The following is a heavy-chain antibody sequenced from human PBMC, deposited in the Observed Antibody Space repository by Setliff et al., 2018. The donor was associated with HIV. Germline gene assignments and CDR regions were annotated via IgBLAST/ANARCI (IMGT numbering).Heavy chain of an antibody. CDR3: ARGASIGYGWPYFGMDV. V-gene: IGHV4-39*07. CDR2: IYYSGST. J-gene: IGHJ6*02. Sequence: PSETLSLTCSVSGGSFSSDSYYWGWIRQFPGKGLEWIGSIYYSGSTYYHPSLKSRVTISVDTSKNQFSLKLSSVTAADTAVYYCARGASIGYGWPYFGMDVWGQGTTVTVSS. CDR1: GGSFSSDSYY. D-gene: IGHD3-22*01.